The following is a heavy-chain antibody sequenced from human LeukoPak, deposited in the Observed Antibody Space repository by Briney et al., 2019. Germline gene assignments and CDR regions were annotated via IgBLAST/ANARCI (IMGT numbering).Heavy chain of an antibody. Sequence: SETLSLTCTVSGGSISSYYWNWIRQPAGKGLEWIGRIHSSGSTNYNPSLKSRVTVSVDTSKDQFSLKLSSVTAADTAVYYCARGKVVAGTPGQNSWDYWGQGTLVTVSS. CDR2: IHSSGST. CDR1: GGSISSYY. J-gene: IGHJ4*02. D-gene: IGHD6-19*01. CDR3: ARGKVVAGTPGQNSWDY. V-gene: IGHV4-4*07.